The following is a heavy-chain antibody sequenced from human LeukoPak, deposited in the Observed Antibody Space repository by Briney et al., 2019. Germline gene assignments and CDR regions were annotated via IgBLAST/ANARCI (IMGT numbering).Heavy chain of an antibody. V-gene: IGHV4-4*02. CDR1: GGSISSSNW. CDR2: IYHSGST. CDR3: ARNGGNSDFDY. J-gene: IGHJ4*02. D-gene: IGHD2-21*02. Sequence: KTSETLSLTCAVSGGSISSSNWWSWVRQPPGKGLEWIGEIYHSGSTDYNPSLKSRVTISVDKSKNQFSLELSSVTAADTAVYYCARNGGNSDFDYWGQGTLVTVSS.